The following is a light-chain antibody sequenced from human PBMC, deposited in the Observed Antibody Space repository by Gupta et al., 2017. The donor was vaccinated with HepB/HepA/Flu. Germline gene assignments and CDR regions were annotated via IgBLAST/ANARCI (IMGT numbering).Light chain of an antibody. Sequence: QSVLTQSPSASATPGQRVTLSCSGDNSNIGKSSVNWYQHLPGTAPKLLIYDTDVRLSEVPDRFSGSKSGTSASLAISGLQSEDEADYFCAAWDDSLNGYVFGTGTSVTVL. CDR2: DTD. CDR3: AAWDDSLNGYV. J-gene: IGLJ1*01. CDR1: NSNIGKSS. V-gene: IGLV1-44*01.